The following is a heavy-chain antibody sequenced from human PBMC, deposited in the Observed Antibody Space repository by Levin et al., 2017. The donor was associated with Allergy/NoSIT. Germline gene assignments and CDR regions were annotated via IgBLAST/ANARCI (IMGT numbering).Heavy chain of an antibody. CDR3: AKTGGYSSSGIYYYYGMDV. V-gene: IGHV3-30*18. CDR1: GFTFSSYG. D-gene: IGHD6-6*01. Sequence: GGSLRLSCAASGFTFSSYGMHWVRQAPGKGLEWVAVISYDGSNKYYADSVKGRFTISRDNSKNTLYLQMNSLRAEDTAVYYCAKTGGYSSSGIYYYYGMDVWGQGTTVTVSS. CDR2: ISYDGSNK. J-gene: IGHJ6*02.